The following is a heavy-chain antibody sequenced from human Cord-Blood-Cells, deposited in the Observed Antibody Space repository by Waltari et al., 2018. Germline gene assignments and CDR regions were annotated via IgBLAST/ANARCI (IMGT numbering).Heavy chain of an antibody. CDR1: GGSFSGYS. V-gene: IGHV4-34*01. D-gene: IGHD6-13*01. CDR2: INHSGST. J-gene: IGHJ1*01. CDR3: ASQGRSAAAGTEYFQH. Sequence: QVQLQQWGAGLLKPSETLSLTCAVYGGSFSGYSWSWIRQPPGKGLEWIGEINHSGSTNYNPSLKSRVTISVDTSKNQFSLKLSSVTAADTAVYYCASQGRSAAAGTEYFQHWGQGTLVTVSS.